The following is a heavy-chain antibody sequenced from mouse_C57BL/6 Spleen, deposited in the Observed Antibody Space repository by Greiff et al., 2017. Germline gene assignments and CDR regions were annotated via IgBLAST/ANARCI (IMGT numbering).Heavy chain of an antibody. D-gene: IGHD3-2*02. V-gene: IGHV1-50*01. CDR3: ARQGLAAQASWFAY. Sequence: QVQLKQPGAELVKPGASVKLSCKASGYTFTSYWMQWVKQRPGQGLEWIGEIDPSDSYTNYNQKFKGKATLTVDTSSSTAYMQLSSLTSEDSAVYYCARQGLAAQASWFAYWGQGTLVTVSA. J-gene: IGHJ3*01. CDR2: IDPSDSYT. CDR1: GYTFTSYW.